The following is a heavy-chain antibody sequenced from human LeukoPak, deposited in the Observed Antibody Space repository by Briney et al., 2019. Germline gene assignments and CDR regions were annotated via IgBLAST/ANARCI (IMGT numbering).Heavy chain of an antibody. D-gene: IGHD2-8*02. CDR1: GFNFSSHW. Sequence: PGGSLRLSCAASGFNFSSHWMDWVRQAPGKGLERVANIKQDGSESYYLDSVKGRFTISRDNAKSSLYLQMNSLRAEDTAVYYCANVRVGWGPGTLVTVSS. V-gene: IGHV3-7*01. CDR2: IKQDGSES. CDR3: ANVRVG. J-gene: IGHJ4*02.